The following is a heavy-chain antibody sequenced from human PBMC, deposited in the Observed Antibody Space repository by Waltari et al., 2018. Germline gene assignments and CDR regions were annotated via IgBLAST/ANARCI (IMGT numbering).Heavy chain of an antibody. CDR2: INPSGGST. Sequence: QVQLVQSGAEVKKPGASVKVSCKASGYTFTSYYMHWVRQAPGQGLEWMGIINPSGGSTSYAQKFQGRVIMTRDTSTSTVYMELSSLRSEDTAVYYCARGPNPRTPGFYYYYMDVWGKGTTVTVSS. V-gene: IGHV1-46*01. D-gene: IGHD5-12*01. CDR3: ARGPNPRTPGFYYYYMDV. J-gene: IGHJ6*03. CDR1: GYTFTSYY.